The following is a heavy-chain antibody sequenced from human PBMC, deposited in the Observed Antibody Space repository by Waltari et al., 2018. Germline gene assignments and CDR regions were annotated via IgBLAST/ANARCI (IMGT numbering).Heavy chain of an antibody. CDR1: GYTFTSYA. J-gene: IGHJ3*02. V-gene: IGHV1-3*01. CDR3: ASSAQVGALYDAFDI. CDR2: INAGDGNT. Sequence: QVQLVQSGAEVKKPGASVKVSCKASGYTFTSYAMHWVRQAPGQRLEWMGWINAGDGNTKYSQKFQGRVTITRDTSASTAYMELSSLRSEDTAVYYCASSAQVGALYDAFDIWGQGTMVTVSS. D-gene: IGHD1-26*01.